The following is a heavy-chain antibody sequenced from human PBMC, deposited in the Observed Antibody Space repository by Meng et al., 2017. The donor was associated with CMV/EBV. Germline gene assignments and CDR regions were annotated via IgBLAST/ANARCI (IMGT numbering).Heavy chain of an antibody. J-gene: IGHJ3*02. Sequence: ASVKVSCKASGYTFTSYGISWVRQAPGQGLEWMGWISAYNGNTNSAQKLQGRVTMTTDTSTSTAYVELGSLRSDDTAVYYCARDSRSVVMTHFYDAFDIWGQGTMVTVSS. CDR3: ARDSRSVVMTHFYDAFDI. V-gene: IGHV1-18*01. CDR2: ISAYNGNT. D-gene: IGHD3-22*01. CDR1: GYTFTSYG.